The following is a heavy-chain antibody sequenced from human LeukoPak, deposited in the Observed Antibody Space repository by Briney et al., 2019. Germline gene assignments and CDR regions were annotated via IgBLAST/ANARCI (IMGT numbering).Heavy chain of an antibody. J-gene: IGHJ6*04. CDR2: ISGSGRTT. D-gene: IGHD3-10*02. CDR3: AELGITMIGGV. CDR1: GFTFSSYA. Sequence: GGSLRLSCAASGFTFSSYAMSWVRQAPGKGLEWVSGISGSGRTTYYADSVKGRFTISRDNSKNTLYLQMNSLRAEDTAVYYCAELGITMIGGVWGKGTTVTISS. V-gene: IGHV3-23*01.